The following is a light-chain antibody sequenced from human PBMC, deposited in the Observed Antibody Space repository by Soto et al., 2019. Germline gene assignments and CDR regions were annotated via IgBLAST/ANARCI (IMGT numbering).Light chain of an antibody. V-gene: IGLV2-14*01. J-gene: IGLJ2*01. CDR2: GVS. Sequence: QSALTQPASVSGSPGQSITISCTGTSSDVGGYNYVSWYQQHPGKAPKLMIYGVSNRPSGVSNRFSGSKSGNTASLTISGLQAEDEADYYCSSYTSSSTRGVFGGGTQLTVL. CDR1: SSDVGGYNY. CDR3: SSYTSSSTRGV.